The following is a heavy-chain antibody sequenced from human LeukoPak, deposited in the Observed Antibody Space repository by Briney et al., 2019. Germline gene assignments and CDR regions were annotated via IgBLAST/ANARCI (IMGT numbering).Heavy chain of an antibody. CDR2: IGGSSISI. CDR3: ARVGFGSGNFYPSYGMDV. D-gene: IGHD3-10*01. J-gene: IGHJ6*02. Sequence: GGSLRLSCAASGFTFSGYSMSWVRQAPGKGLEWVSYIGGSSISIYYADSVKGRFTISRDNAKNSLYLQMNSLRAEDSAVYYCARVGFGSGNFYPSYGMDVWGQGTLVTVSS. CDR1: GFTFSGYS. V-gene: IGHV3-48*01.